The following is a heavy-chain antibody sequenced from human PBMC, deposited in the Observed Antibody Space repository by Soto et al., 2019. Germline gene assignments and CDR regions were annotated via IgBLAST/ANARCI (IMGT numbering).Heavy chain of an antibody. CDR3: ARSFGWYAIDH. D-gene: IGHD6-19*01. Sequence: QMQLQESGPGLVKPSETLSLTCAVSSASIITEQRWTWVRQPPGKGLEWIGEIHHSGSTNNNPSLRRRVTMSVAKSKNQFSLNLNSVTAADTALYYCARSFGWYAIDHWGQGTLVIVSS. CDR2: IHHSGST. V-gene: IGHV4-4*02. CDR1: SASIITEQR. J-gene: IGHJ4*02.